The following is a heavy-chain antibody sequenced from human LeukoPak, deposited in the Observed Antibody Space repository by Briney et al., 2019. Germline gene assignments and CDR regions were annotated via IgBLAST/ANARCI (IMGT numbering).Heavy chain of an antibody. J-gene: IGHJ6*02. V-gene: IGHV3-30-3*01. Sequence: GVSLRLSCAASGFTFSSYAMHWVRQAPGKGLEWVAVISYDGSNKYYADSVKGRFTISRDNSKNTLYLQMNSLRAEDTAEYYCAREPKNIVVVPAAGMDVWGQGTTVTVSS. CDR3: AREPKNIVVVPAAGMDV. CDR2: ISYDGSNK. CDR1: GFTFSSYA. D-gene: IGHD2-2*01.